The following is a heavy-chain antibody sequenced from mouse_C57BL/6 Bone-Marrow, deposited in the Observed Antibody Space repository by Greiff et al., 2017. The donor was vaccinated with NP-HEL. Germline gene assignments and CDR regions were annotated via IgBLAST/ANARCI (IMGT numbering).Heavy chain of an antibody. CDR1: GYTFTTYW. J-gene: IGHJ3*01. V-gene: IGHV1-50*01. CDR2: IDPSDIYT. CDR3: ARKAYYGRSYEFAY. Sequence: QVQLQQPGAELVKPGASVKLSCKASGYTFTTYWMQWVKHRPGQGLEWIGEIDPSDIYTNYNQQFKGKATLTVDTSSSTAYMQLSSLTSEDSAVYYCARKAYYGRSYEFAYWGQGTLVTVSA. D-gene: IGHD1-1*01.